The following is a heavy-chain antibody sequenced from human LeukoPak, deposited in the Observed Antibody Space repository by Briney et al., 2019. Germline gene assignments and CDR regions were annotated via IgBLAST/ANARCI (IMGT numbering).Heavy chain of an antibody. D-gene: IGHD1-7*01. Sequence: PSETLSLTCNVSGGSISSSNDYWRWIRQPPGKGLEWIASIYHTGSTHYNPSLESRVTLSVDTFKNHVAPKLRQVTAPDTAVYYCVRLCHGGGSWNSARATYYYYMDVWGKGTTVAVSS. CDR2: IYHTGST. J-gene: IGHJ6*03. CDR1: GGSISSSNDY. CDR3: VRLCHGGGSWNSARATYYYYMDV. V-gene: IGHV4-39*02.